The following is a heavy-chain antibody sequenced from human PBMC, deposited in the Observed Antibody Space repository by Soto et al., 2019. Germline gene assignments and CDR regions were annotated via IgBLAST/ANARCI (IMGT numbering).Heavy chain of an antibody. CDR3: ARVPDR. Sequence: QLQLQESGSGLVKPSQTLSLTCAVSGGSISSGGYSWSWIRQPPGKGLEWIGYIYHSGSTYYNPXLKXXXXXSVXRXXXXXSXXXSXVTAADTAVYXCARVPDRWGQGTLVTVSS. J-gene: IGHJ5*02. D-gene: IGHD2-2*01. V-gene: IGHV4-30-2*01. CDR1: GGSISSGGYS. CDR2: IYHSGST.